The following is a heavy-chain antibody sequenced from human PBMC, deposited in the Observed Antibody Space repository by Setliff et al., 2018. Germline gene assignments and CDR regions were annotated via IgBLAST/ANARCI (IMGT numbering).Heavy chain of an antibody. CDR3: ARFPRTQLYSGWFDP. CDR1: GDTISSYY. Sequence: NPSETLSLTCSVSGDTISSYYWSWVRQPPGKGLEWIGYIYYSGTTNYNPSLKSRVTISVDRSKNHFSLKLSSVTAADTAVYYCARFPRTQLYSGWFDPWGQGTLVTVSS. J-gene: IGHJ5*02. CDR2: IYYSGTT. V-gene: IGHV4-59*01. D-gene: IGHD1-1*01.